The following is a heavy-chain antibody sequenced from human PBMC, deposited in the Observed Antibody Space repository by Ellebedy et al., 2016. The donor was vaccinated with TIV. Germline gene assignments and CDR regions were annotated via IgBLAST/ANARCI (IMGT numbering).Heavy chain of an antibody. CDR1: GYTFTDYY. CDR2: INPDRGDT. CDR3: ARGLGWLQRDSDY. D-gene: IGHD5-24*01. J-gene: IGHJ4*02. Sequence: AASVKVSCKASGYTFTDYYMHWVRQAPGQGLEWMGRINPDRGDTNFAPKIQGRVTVTRDTSTSKAYMELRRLTSDDTAVYYCARGLGWLQRDSDYWGQGTLVTVSS. V-gene: IGHV1-2*02.